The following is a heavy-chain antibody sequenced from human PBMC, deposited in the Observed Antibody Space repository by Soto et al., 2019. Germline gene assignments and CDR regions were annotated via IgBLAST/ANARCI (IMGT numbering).Heavy chain of an antibody. V-gene: IGHV3-74*01. CDR3: ARREGFCSGGTWFFDH. D-gene: IGHD2-8*02. J-gene: IGHJ5*02. CDR2: INSDGTST. CDR1: GFTFSSYW. Sequence: GGSLRLSCAASGFTFSSYWMHWVRQVPGKGLVWVSRINSDGTSTSYADSVKGRFTISRDNAKNTMYLEMYSLRAEDTAVYYCARREGFCSGGTWFFDHWGRATLVTVSS.